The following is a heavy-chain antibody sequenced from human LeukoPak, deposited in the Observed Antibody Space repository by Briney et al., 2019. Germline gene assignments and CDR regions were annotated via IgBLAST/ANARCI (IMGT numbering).Heavy chain of an antibody. Sequence: PGGSLRLSCAASGFTFSNYSMNWVRQAPGKGLEWVSSISSSSSYIYYADSVKGRFTISRDNAKNSLYLQMNSLRAEDTAVCYCARALDSSGYLLVWGQGTLVTVSS. D-gene: IGHD3-22*01. CDR1: GFTFSNYS. V-gene: IGHV3-21*01. CDR2: ISSSSSYI. J-gene: IGHJ4*02. CDR3: ARALDSSGYLLV.